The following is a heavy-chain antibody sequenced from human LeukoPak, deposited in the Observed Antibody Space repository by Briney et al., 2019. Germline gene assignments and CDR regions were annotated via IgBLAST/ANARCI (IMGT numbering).Heavy chain of an antibody. CDR1: GYTFTNYD. D-gene: IGHD1-14*01. CDR3: TRGPIVEGIRYFDT. J-gene: IGHJ4*02. Sequence: ASVKVSCKASGYTFTNYDINWVRQATGQGLEWMGWMNPGNGHTGYAQEFQGRVTMTRDTSISTAYMDLSSLISEDTAVYYCTRGPIVEGIRYFDTWGQGTLVTVSS. CDR2: MNPGNGHT. V-gene: IGHV1-8*01.